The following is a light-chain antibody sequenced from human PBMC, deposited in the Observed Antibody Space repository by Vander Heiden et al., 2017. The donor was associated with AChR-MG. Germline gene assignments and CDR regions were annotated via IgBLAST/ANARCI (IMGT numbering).Light chain of an antibody. V-gene: IGLV3-19*01. CDR3: NSRDSSGSHVL. Sequence: SSELRQDPVVPVPLGQTVRITCQGDSIRGYYASWYQQKQGQAPVLVIYGKNNRPSGIPDRFSGSNSRNTASLTITGAQAEDEADYYCNSRDSSGSHVLFGGGTKLTVL. CDR1: SIRGYY. J-gene: IGLJ2*01. CDR2: GKN.